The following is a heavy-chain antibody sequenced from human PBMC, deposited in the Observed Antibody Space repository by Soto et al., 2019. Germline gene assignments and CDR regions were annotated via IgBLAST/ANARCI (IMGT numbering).Heavy chain of an antibody. D-gene: IGHD1-26*01. CDR2: MYNIGTT. V-gene: IGHV4-59*01. Sequence: PSETLSLTCTFSGGSISSNYRSWIRQPPGKGLEWIGYMYNIGTTNYNPSLKSRVTIAVDTSKNQFSLKLSSVTAADTGVYYCASYGGSYLLGGWFDAWGQRTLVTVSS. J-gene: IGHJ5*02. CDR1: GGSISSNY. CDR3: ASYGGSYLLGGWFDA.